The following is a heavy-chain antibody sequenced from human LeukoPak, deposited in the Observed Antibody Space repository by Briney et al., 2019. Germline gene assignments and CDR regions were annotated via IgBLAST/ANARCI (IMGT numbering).Heavy chain of an antibody. J-gene: IGHJ4*02. CDR2: ISAYNGNT. CDR1: GYTFTSYG. CDR3: ARAYSGSYYGIRVFDY. D-gene: IGHD1-26*01. Sequence: ASVKVSCKASGYTFTSYGISWVRQAPGQGLEWMGGISAYNGNTNYAQKLQGRVTMITHTPTSTAYVELRSLRSDDTAVYYCARAYSGSYYGIRVFDYWGQGTLVTVSS. V-gene: IGHV1-18*01.